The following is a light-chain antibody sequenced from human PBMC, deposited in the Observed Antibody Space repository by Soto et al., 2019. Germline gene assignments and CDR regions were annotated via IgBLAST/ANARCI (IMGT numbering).Light chain of an antibody. J-gene: IGKJ2*01. CDR1: QSLVYSDGNTY. CDR3: MQGTHWPPMYT. Sequence: DVVMTQSPLSLPVTLGQPASISCRSSQSLVYSDGNTYLNWFQQRPGQSPRRLIYKVSNRDPGVPDRFSGSGSGTDFTLKISRVEAEDVGVYYCMQGTHWPPMYTFGQGTKLEIK. CDR2: KVS. V-gene: IGKV2-30*01.